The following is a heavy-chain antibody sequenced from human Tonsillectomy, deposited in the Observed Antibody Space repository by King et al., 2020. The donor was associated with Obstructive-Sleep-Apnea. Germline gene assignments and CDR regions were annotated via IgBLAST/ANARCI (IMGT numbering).Heavy chain of an antibody. CDR1: GYTFTSYG. Sequence: VQLVESGAELKKTGASVKGSCKGSGYTFTSYGMNWVRQAPGQGLEWMGRINTNTGNTTYAQGFTGRFVFSLDTSVSMAYLQITSLKAEDTAVYYCAMDASGLRYDWFDPWGQGTLVTVSS. D-gene: IGHD3-10*01. V-gene: IGHV7-4-1*04. J-gene: IGHJ5*02. CDR2: INTNTGNT. CDR3: AMDASGLRYDWFDP.